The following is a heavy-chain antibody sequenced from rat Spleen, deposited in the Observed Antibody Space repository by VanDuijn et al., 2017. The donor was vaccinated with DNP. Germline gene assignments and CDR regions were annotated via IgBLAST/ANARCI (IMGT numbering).Heavy chain of an antibody. V-gene: IGHV5-7*01. J-gene: IGHJ1*01. CDR3: ARGSGTYYWYFDF. D-gene: IGHD5-1*01. CDR1: GFTFSDYY. Sequence: EVQLVESGGGLVQPGRSLRLSCAASGFTFSDYYMAWVRQAPKKGLEWVAAISPSGSRPYSPDSVKGRFTISRDTAKSSLYLQMNSLKSEDTATYYCARGSGTYYWYFDFWGPGTMVTVSS. CDR2: ISPSGSRP.